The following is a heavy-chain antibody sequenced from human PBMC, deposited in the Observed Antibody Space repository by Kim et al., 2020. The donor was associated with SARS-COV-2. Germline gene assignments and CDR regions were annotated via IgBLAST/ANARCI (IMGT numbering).Heavy chain of an antibody. CDR2: INAGNGNT. D-gene: IGHD3-10*01. V-gene: IGHV1-3*01. CDR3: ARGLLWFGELLEGDY. CDR1: GYTFTSYA. J-gene: IGHJ4*02. Sequence: ASVKVSCKASGYTFTSYAMHWVRQAPGQRLEWMGWINAGNGNTKYSQKFQGRVTITRDTSASTAYMELSSLRSEDTAVYYCARGLLWFGELLEGDYWGQGTLVTVSS.